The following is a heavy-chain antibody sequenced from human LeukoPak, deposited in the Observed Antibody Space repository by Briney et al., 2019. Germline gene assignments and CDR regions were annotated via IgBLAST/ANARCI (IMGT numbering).Heavy chain of an antibody. Sequence: SETLSLTCTVSGGSISSSSYYWGWIRQPPGKGLEWIGSIYYSGSTYYNPSLKSRVTISVDTSKNQFSLKLSSVTAADTAVYYCARHNYDFWSGPTHFDYWGQGTLVTVSS. V-gene: IGHV4-39*01. CDR3: ARHNYDFWSGPTHFDY. D-gene: IGHD3-3*01. CDR2: IYYSGST. J-gene: IGHJ4*02. CDR1: GGSISSSSYY.